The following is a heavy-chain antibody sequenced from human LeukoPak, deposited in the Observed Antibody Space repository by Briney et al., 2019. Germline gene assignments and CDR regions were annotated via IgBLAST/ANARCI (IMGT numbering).Heavy chain of an antibody. D-gene: IGHD2-15*01. CDR1: GFTFDDFA. CDR2: ISWDGSSS. Sequence: PGGSLRLSCAASGFTFDDFAMHWVRQAPGKGLEWVSLISWDGSSSFYADSVKGRFTISRDNSENSLYLQMNSLRAEDTALYYCVKALYCSGGTCYSEGVDDALDIWGQGTMVTVSS. J-gene: IGHJ3*02. V-gene: IGHV3-43D*03. CDR3: VKALYCSGGTCYSEGVDDALDI.